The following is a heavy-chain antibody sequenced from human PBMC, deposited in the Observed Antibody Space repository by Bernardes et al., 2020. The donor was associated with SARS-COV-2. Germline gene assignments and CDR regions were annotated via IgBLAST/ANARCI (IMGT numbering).Heavy chain of an antibody. D-gene: IGHD6-13*01. CDR1: RFAFTNYL. CDR2: IYPRDSAT. Sequence: GGSLKISCKVSRFAFTNYLIGSVRQIPGTGLGWMGIIYPRDSATRYSPSFQVQVTISADNSITTAYLQWSSLKASDNAMYYCARQSSFVAASGIEYWGQGTLVTVPS. V-gene: IGHV5-51*01. CDR3: ARQSSFVAASGIEY. J-gene: IGHJ4*02.